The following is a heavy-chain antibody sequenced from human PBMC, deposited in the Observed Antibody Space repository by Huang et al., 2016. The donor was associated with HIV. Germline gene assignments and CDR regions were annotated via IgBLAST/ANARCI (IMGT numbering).Heavy chain of an antibody. CDR1: GYTFTDYY. CDR2: INPKSGGS. D-gene: IGHD5-12*01. V-gene: IGHV1-2*02. Sequence: QVQLVQSGAEVKKPGASVTVSCKASGYTFTDYYMHWVRQAPGQGLEWMGGINPKSGGSNYAQKFQGRVTMTRDTSISTAYMELSRLRSEDTALYYCARRFGDPYSGSMFDYWGQGTLVTVSS. J-gene: IGHJ4*02. CDR3: ARRFGDPYSGSMFDY.